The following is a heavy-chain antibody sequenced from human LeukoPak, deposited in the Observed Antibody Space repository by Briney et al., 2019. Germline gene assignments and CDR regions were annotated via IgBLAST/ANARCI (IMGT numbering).Heavy chain of an antibody. CDR3: AKDRPNYYGSNGHYYRRDGDY. D-gene: IGHD3-22*01. V-gene: IGHV3-23*01. CDR2: ITSSGDGT. Sequence: GGSLRLSCAASGFTFSIYAMSWVRQAPGKGLQWVSSITSSGDGTYYVDSVKGRFTISRDNSENMLYLQMNGLRVEDTAVYFCAKDRPNYYGSNGHYYRRDGDYWGQGTLVTVSS. CDR1: GFTFSIYA. J-gene: IGHJ4*02.